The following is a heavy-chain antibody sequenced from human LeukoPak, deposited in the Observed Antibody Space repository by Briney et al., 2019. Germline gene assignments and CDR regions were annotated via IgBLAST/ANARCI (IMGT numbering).Heavy chain of an antibody. V-gene: IGHV3-48*01. D-gene: IGHD3-22*01. J-gene: IGHJ4*02. CDR1: GFTFSSYS. Sequence: GGSPRLSCAASGFTFSSYSMLWVRQAPGKGLEWVSYISSSSSTIYYADSVKGRFTISRGNAKNSLYLQMNTLRAEDTAVYYCARDRHKYNYDSGGYPPYWGQGTLVTVSS. CDR3: ARDRHKYNYDSGGYPPY. CDR2: ISSSSSTI.